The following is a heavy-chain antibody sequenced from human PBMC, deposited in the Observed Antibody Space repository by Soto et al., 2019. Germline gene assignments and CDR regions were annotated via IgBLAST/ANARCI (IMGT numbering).Heavy chain of an antibody. J-gene: IGHJ6*02. D-gene: IGHD3-3*01. CDR2: IYHSGST. CDR3: ARRDYDFWSGYLDV. CDR1: GDSISSRNW. Sequence: QVQLQESGPGLVKPSGTLSLTCTVSGDSISSRNWWSWVRQSPGKVLEWVGEIYHSGSTNYNPSLKSRVGMSVDKSKNQFSLTLNSVTVADTAVYYCARRDYDFWSGYLDVWGQGTTVNVSS. V-gene: IGHV4-4*02.